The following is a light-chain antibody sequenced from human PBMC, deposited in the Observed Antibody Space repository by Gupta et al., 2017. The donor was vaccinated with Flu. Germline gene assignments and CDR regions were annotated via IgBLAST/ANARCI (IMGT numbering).Light chain of an antibody. J-gene: IGKJ2*01. CDR3: QQFSSSLYT. CDR2: TAS. CDR1: SSTY. Sequence: SSTYLAWYQQKPGQAPRLLIYTASTRATGIPDRFSCSGSGTDFTLTISRLEPADVAVYNCQQFSSSLYTFGQRPNLEIK. V-gene: IGKV3-20*01.